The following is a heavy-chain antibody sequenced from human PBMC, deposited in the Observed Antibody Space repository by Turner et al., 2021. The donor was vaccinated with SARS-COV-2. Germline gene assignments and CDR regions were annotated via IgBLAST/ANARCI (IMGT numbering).Heavy chain of an antibody. CDR1: GLTFSSYW. Sequence: EVQVVESGGGLVQPGGSVRLSCAVSGLTFSSYWMSWVRQAPGKGLEWVANIKQDECEKNYVDSVKGRFTISRDNAKNSLYLQMNSLRAEDTAVYYCATGGYSYHHWGQGTLVTVSS. J-gene: IGHJ4*02. V-gene: IGHV3-7*03. D-gene: IGHD5-18*01. CDR2: IKQDECEK. CDR3: ATGGYSYHH.